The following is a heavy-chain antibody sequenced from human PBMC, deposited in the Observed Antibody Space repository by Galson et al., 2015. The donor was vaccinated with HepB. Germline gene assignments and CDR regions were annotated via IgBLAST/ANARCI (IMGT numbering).Heavy chain of an antibody. Sequence: QSGAEVTKPGESLKISCKGSGYSFTNYWIGWVRQMPGKGLEWMGIINPGDSDTRYSPSFQGQVTISADKSISTAYLQWSSPKASDTAMYYCARFPALKGILRYYYGMDVWGQGTTVTVSS. CDR1: GYSFTNYW. D-gene: IGHD3-3*02. CDR2: INPGDSDT. J-gene: IGHJ6*02. V-gene: IGHV5-51*01. CDR3: ARFPALKGILRYYYGMDV.